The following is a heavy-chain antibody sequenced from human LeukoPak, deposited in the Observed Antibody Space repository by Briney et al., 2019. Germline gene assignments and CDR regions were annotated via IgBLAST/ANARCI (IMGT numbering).Heavy chain of an antibody. Sequence: ASVMVSCKASGGTFSSYAISWMRQAPGQGLEWMGRITPILGIANYAQKFQGRVTITADKSTSTAYMELSSLRSEDTAVYYCASSRTTVFGFDPWGQGTLVTVSS. CDR2: ITPILGIA. V-gene: IGHV1-69*04. CDR1: GGTFSSYA. J-gene: IGHJ5*02. D-gene: IGHD4-17*01. CDR3: ASSRTTVFGFDP.